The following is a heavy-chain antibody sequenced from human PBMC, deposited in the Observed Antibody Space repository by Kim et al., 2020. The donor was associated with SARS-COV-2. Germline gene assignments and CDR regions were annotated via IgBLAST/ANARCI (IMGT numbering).Heavy chain of an antibody. J-gene: IGHJ4*02. V-gene: IGHV3-30*18. Sequence: GSLRLSCAASGFTFSSYGMHWVRQAPGKGLEWVAVISYDGSNKYYADSVKGRFTISRDNSKNTLYLQMNSLRAEDTAVYYCAKGQWLVLVGYFDYWGQG. CDR3: AKGQWLVLVGYFDY. CDR2: ISYDGSNK. CDR1: GFTFSSYG. D-gene: IGHD6-19*01.